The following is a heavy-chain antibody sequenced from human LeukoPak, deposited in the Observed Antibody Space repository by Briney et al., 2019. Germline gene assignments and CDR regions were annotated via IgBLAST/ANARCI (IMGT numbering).Heavy chain of an antibody. CDR1: QFTFINYS. CDR2: ISSGSSYI. Sequence: IPGGSLRLSCAASQFTFINYSMNWVRQAPGKGLEWVSSISSGSSYIYYADSVEGRFTISRDNAKNTLYLQMNSLRAEDTAVYYCAKDGVYSYGYFYWSYFDYWGQGTLVTVSS. J-gene: IGHJ4*02. D-gene: IGHD5-18*01. V-gene: IGHV3-21*04. CDR3: AKDGVYSYGYFYWSYFDY.